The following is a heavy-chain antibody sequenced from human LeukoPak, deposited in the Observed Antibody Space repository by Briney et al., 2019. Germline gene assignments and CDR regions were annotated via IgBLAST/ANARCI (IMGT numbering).Heavy chain of an antibody. CDR2: TSGDGITT. CDR3: AKDYCGGDCYLFHY. V-gene: IGHV3-43*02. CDR1: GFTFHNYA. Sequence: GGSLRLSCAASGFTFHNYAIHWVRQAPGKGLEWVSFTSGDGITTYFADSVKGRFTISRDNRKRSLFLQMNSLRTEDTALYYCAKDYCGGDCYLFHYWGQGTLVTVSS. J-gene: IGHJ4*02. D-gene: IGHD2-21*02.